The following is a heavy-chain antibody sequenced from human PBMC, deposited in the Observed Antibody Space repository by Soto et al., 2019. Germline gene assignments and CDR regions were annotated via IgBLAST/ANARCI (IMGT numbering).Heavy chain of an antibody. V-gene: IGHV1-2*04. J-gene: IGHJ6*02. CDR1: GYSFTDYH. Sequence: ASVKVSCKASGYSFTDYHIHWVRQAPGQGLEWLGLINPKSGGTSTAQKFQGWVTMTTDTSISTASMELTRLKSDDTAIYYCARGDSTDCSNGVCSFFYKPDIDVWG. CDR3: ARGDSTDCSNGVCSFFYKPDIDV. CDR2: INPKSGGT. D-gene: IGHD2-8*01.